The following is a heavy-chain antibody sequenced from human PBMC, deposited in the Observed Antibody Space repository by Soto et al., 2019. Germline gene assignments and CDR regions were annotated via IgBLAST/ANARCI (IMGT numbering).Heavy chain of an antibody. CDR3: AKPHSSGWYSWYIDL. D-gene: IGHD6-19*01. CDR1: GFTFSDYA. Sequence: EVQLLESGGGLVQPGGSLRLSCAASGFTFSDYAMNWVRQAPGKGLQWVSAISASGGSTYYTDSVKGRFTISRDTSKNTVYLQMNSLRAEDTAVYYCAKPHSSGWYSWYIDLWGRGTLVTVSS. CDR2: ISASGGST. J-gene: IGHJ2*01. V-gene: IGHV3-23*01.